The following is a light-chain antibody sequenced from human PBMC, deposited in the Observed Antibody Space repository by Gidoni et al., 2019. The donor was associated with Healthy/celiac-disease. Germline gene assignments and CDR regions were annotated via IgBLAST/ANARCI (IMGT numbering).Light chain of an antibody. CDR1: QSVSSY. J-gene: IGKJ3*01. CDR2: DAS. CDR3: QQRSNWPPS. V-gene: IGKV3-11*01. Sequence: EIVLTQSPATLSLSPGERSTLSCRASQSVSSYLAWYQQKPGQDPRLLIYDASNRATGIPARFSGSGSGTDVTLTISSLEPEDFAVYYCQQRSNWPPSFXPXTKVDIK.